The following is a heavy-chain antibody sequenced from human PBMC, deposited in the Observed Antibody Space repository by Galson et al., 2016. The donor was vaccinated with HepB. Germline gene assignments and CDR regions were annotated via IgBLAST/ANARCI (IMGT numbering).Heavy chain of an antibody. J-gene: IGHJ5*02. CDR3: ARDALVGGSGDKWFDP. V-gene: IGHV7-4-1*02. Sequence: SVKVSCKASGYTFIKYGMNWVRQAPGQGLEWMGWINTKTGNPTYAQAFTGRFVFSLDTSVSTAYLQISSLKAEDTAVYYCARDALVGGSGDKWFDPWGQGTLVTVSS. CDR2: INTKTGNP. CDR1: GYTFIKYG. D-gene: IGHD3-10*01.